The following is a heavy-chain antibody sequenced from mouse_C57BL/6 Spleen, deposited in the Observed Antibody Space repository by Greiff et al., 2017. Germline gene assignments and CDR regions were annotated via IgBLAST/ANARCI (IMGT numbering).Heavy chain of an antibody. CDR3: AHYDYGDMDY. V-gene: IGHV1-64*01. D-gene: IGHD2-4*01. CDR2: IHPNSGST. Sequence: VQLQQPGAELVKPGASVKLSCKASGYTFTSYCMPWVKQRPGQGLEWIGMIHPNSGSTNYNEKFKSKATLTVDKSSSTAYMQLSTLTSEDSAVYYCAHYDYGDMDYWGQGTSVTVSS. J-gene: IGHJ4*01. CDR1: GYTFTSYC.